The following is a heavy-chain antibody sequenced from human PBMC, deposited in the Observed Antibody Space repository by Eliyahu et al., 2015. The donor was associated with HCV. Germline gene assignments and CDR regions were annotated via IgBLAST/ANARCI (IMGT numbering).Heavy chain of an antibody. CDR2: IIPIFGTA. CDR3: ARTRLKMGGIAAARIVDYFDY. J-gene: IGHJ4*02. CDR1: GGTFSSYA. Sequence: QVQLVQSGAEVKKPGSSVKVSCKASGGTFSSYAISWVRQAPGQGLEWMGGIIPIFGTANYAQKFQGRVTITADESTSTAYMELSSLRSEDTAVYYCARTRLKMGGIAAARIVDYFDYWGQGTLVTVSS. D-gene: IGHD6-13*01. V-gene: IGHV1-69*01.